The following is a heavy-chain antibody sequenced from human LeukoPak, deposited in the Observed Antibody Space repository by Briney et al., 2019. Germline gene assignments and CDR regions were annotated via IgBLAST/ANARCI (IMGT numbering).Heavy chain of an antibody. CDR1: GGSINRYY. CDR2: VYHSGST. D-gene: IGHD3-3*01. V-gene: IGHV4-59*08. Sequence: SETLSLTCTVSGGSINRYYWTWIRQPPGKGLEWIGYVYHSGSTNYNPSLKSRVTISVDTSKNQFSLKLSSVTAADTAVYYCASGIYDFWSGYYYGMDVWGQGTTVTVSS. CDR3: ASGIYDFWSGYYYGMDV. J-gene: IGHJ6*02.